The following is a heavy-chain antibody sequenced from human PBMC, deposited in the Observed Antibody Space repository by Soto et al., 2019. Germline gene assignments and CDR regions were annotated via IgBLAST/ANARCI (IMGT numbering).Heavy chain of an antibody. V-gene: IGHV3-30*18. CDR2: ISYDGSNK. Sequence: QVQLVESGGGVVQPGRSLRLSCAASGFTFSSYGMHWVRQAPGKGLEWVAVISYDGSNKYYADSVKGRFTISRDNSKKTLYLQMNSLRAEDTAVYYCAKDSSTQWPNDAFDIWGQGTMVTVSS. D-gene: IGHD6-19*01. CDR1: GFTFSSYG. CDR3: AKDSSTQWPNDAFDI. J-gene: IGHJ3*02.